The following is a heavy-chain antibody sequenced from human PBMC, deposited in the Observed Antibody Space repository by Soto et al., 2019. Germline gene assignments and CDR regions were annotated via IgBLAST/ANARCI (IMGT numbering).Heavy chain of an antibody. V-gene: IGHV4-39*01. Sequence: QPPGKGLAWIGSIYDSGSTYYTPSLKSRVTISVDTSQTRFSLKLSSVTAADTAVYYCARQKYHSSGPSAYWGQGTLVTVSS. D-gene: IGHD3-22*01. CDR2: IYDSGST. CDR3: ARQKYHSSGPSAY. J-gene: IGHJ4*02.